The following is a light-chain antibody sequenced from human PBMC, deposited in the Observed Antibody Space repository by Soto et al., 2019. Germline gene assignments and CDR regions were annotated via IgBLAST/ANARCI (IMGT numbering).Light chain of an antibody. V-gene: IGKV3-20*01. CDR3: QQYGSSSPGT. J-gene: IGKJ1*01. CDR1: QSVSSDF. Sequence: EIVLTQSPGTLSLSPGERATLSCRASQSVSSDFLAWYRQKPGQAPRLLIYAASSRATGIPDRFSGSGSGTDFTLTINKREPEDFALDYCQQYGSSSPGTFGQGTRVEIK. CDR2: AAS.